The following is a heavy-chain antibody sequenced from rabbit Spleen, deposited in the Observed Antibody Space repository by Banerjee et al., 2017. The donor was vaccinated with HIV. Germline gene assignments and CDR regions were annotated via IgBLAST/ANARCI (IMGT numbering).Heavy chain of an antibody. CDR3: ARDLPDIIGWNFGF. CDR2: INTITGKT. D-gene: IGHD1-1*01. V-gene: IGHV1S45*01. Sequence: QEQLVESGGGLVKPEGSLTLTCTASGFSFSNKAVMCWVRQAPGKGLEWIGCINTITGKTVYATWAKGRFTISRASSTTVFLQMTSLTVADTATYFCARDLPDIIGWNFGFWGPGTLVTVS. J-gene: IGHJ4*02. CDR1: GFSFSNKAV.